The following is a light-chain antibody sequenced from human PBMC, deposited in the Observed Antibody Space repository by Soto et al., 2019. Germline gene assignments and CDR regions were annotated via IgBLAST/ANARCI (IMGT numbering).Light chain of an antibody. Sequence: DIVMTQSPDSLAVSLGERATINCKSSQRVLYSSNNKNYLAWYQQKPGQPPKLLISWASTRESGVPDRFSGSGSGTDFTLTISSLQAEDVAVYYCQQYYSTPPTFGQGTKLEIK. V-gene: IGKV4-1*01. CDR1: QRVLYSSNNKNY. CDR3: QQYYSTPPT. CDR2: WAS. J-gene: IGKJ2*01.